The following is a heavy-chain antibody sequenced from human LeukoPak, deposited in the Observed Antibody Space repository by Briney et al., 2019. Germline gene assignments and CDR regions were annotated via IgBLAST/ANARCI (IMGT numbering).Heavy chain of an antibody. CDR1: GGSISSGGYS. CDR3: ARRGTGSLNWFDP. CDR2: IYHSGST. J-gene: IGHJ5*02. D-gene: IGHD1-1*01. V-gene: IGHV4-30-2*01. Sequence: SETLSLTCAVSGGSISSGGYSWSWIRQPPGKGLEWIGYIYHSGSTYYNPSLKSRVTISVDRSKNQFSLKLSSVTAADTAVYYCARRGTGSLNWFDPWGQGTLVTVSS.